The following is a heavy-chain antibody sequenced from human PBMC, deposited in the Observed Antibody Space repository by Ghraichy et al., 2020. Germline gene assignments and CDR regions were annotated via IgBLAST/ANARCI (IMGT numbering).Heavy chain of an antibody. J-gene: IGHJ6*02. CDR2: IYYSGNT. D-gene: IGHD5-12*01. CDR1: GGSISSSNYY. CDR3: ARLGYNSHWYMAWYHYSAMDV. V-gene: IGHV4-39*02. Sequence: SETLSLTCAVSGGSISSSNYYWGWIRQPPGKGPEWIGSIYYSGNTYYNPSLKSRVTISVDTSKKLFSLRVTSVTAADTAIYYCARLGYNSHWYMAWYHYSAMDVWGPGTTVSXSS.